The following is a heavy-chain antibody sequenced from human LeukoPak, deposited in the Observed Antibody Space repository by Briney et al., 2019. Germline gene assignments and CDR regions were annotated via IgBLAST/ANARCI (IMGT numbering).Heavy chain of an antibody. CDR3: TKDMMVCNGGSCYSGTDY. J-gene: IGHJ4*02. CDR1: GFTFSSFA. V-gene: IGHV3-23*01. Sequence: GGSLRLSCAASGFTFSSFAMNWVRQAPGKGLEWVSTIGGSGYSTYYADSVKGRFTISRDNSKSTLYLQMNSLRVEDTAIYYCTKDMMVCNGGSCYSGTDYWSQGTLVTVSS. D-gene: IGHD2-15*01. CDR2: IGGSGYST.